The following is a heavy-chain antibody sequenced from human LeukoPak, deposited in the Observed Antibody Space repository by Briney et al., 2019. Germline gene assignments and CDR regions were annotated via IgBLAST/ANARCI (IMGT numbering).Heavy chain of an antibody. CDR2: IIPIFGTA. J-gene: IGHJ6*02. V-gene: IGHV1-69*13. CDR3: ARARYSSSWYPDYYYYGMDV. D-gene: IGHD6-13*01. CDR1: GGTFSSYA. Sequence: ASVKVSCKASGGTFSSYAISWVRQAPGQGLEWMGGIIPIFGTANYAQKFQGRVTITADESTSTAYMELSRLRSDDTAVYYCARARYSSSWYPDYYYYGMDVWGQGTTVTVSS.